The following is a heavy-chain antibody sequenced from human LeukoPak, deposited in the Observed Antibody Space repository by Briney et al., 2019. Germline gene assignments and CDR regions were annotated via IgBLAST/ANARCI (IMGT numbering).Heavy chain of an antibody. J-gene: IGHJ5*02. V-gene: IGHV1-18*01. CDR3: ARPYSGGWTWTSSSYNWFDP. D-gene: IGHD6-19*01. CDR1: GHTFTSYG. Sequence: ASVKVSCKASGHTFTSYGISWVRQAPGQGLEWMGWISAYNGNTNYAQKLQGRVTMITDTSTSTAYMELRSLRSDDTAVYYCARPYSGGWTWTSSSYNWFDPWGQGTLVAVSS. CDR2: ISAYNGNT.